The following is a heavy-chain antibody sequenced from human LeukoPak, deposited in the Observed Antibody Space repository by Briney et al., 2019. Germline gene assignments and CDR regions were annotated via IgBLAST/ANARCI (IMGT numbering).Heavy chain of an antibody. V-gene: IGHV4-34*01. CDR2: INHSGST. CDR1: GGSFSGYY. CDR3: ARWKGSIAARRGADY. Sequence: SETLSLTCAAYGGSFSGYYWSWIRQPPGKGLEWIGEINHSGSTNYNPSLKSRVTISVDTSKNQFSLKLSSVTAADTAVYYCARWKGSIAARRGADYWGQGTLVTVSS. J-gene: IGHJ4*02. D-gene: IGHD6-6*01.